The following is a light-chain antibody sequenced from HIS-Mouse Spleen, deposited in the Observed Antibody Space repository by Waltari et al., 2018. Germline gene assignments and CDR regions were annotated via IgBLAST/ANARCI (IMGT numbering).Light chain of an antibody. J-gene: IGKJ3*01. CDR2: KAS. CDR3: QQYNSYIFT. CDR1: QSISSW. V-gene: IGKV1-5*03. Sequence: DIQMTQSPSTLSASVGDRFTITCRASQSISSWLAWYQQKPGKAPKLLIYKASSLESGVPSRFSGSGSGTEVTLNISSLQPDDFATYYCQQYNSYIFTFGPGTKVDIK.